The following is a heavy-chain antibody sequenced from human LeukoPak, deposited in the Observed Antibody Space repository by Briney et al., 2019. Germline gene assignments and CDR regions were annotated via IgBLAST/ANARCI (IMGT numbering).Heavy chain of an antibody. J-gene: IGHJ4*02. CDR3: AKSKYSGSYGFDY. V-gene: IGHV3-23*01. Sequence: PGGSLRLSCAASGFTFSSYAMSWVRQAPGKGLEWVSAISGSGGSTYYADSVKGRFTISRDNSKNSLYLQMNSLRAEDTAVYYCAKSKYSGSYGFDYWGQGTLVTVSS. D-gene: IGHD1-26*01. CDR2: ISGSGGST. CDR1: GFTFSSYA.